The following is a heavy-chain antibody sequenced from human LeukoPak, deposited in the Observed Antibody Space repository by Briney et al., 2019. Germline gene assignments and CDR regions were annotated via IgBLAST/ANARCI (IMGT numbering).Heavy chain of an antibody. D-gene: IGHD4-17*01. V-gene: IGHV3-7*01. J-gene: IGHJ4*02. CDR1: GFALNTYW. CDR2: IKQDESEK. CDR3: ARDHYGDFAY. Sequence: GGSLRLSCAASGFALNTYWMSWVRQAPGKGLERVANIKQDESEKYYVDSVKGRFTISRDNAKNSLYLQMNILRAEDTAVYYCARDHYGDFAYWGQGTLVTVPS.